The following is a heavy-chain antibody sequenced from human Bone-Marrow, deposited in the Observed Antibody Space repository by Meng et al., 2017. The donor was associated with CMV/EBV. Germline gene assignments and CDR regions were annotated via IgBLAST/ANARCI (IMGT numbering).Heavy chain of an antibody. CDR2: IYSGGSSM. D-gene: IGHD1-14*01. V-gene: IGHV3-23*03. J-gene: IGHJ6*02. CDR1: GSTFSSYA. Sequence: GGSLRLSCAASGSTFSSYAMSWVRQAPGKGLEWVSIIYSGGSSMYYVDSVKGRFTISRDNSKNTLYLQMNSLRADDTAVYYCAKDRNTYYYYGMDVWGQGTTVTVSS. CDR3: AKDRNTYYYYGMDV.